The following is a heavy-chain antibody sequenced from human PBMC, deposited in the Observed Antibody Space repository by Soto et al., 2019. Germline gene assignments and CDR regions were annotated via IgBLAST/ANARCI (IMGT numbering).Heavy chain of an antibody. D-gene: IGHD3-9*01. V-gene: IGHV3-23*01. J-gene: IGHJ6*02. CDR3: AKIDILTGYGNYGMDV. CDR2: ISGSGGST. CDR1: GFTFSSYS. Sequence: PGGSLRLPCSAPGFTFSSYSMSWVRPAPGKGLEWVSAISGSGGSTYYADSVKGRFTISRDNSKNTLYLQMNSLRAEDTAVYYCAKIDILTGYGNYGMDVWGQGTTVTVSS.